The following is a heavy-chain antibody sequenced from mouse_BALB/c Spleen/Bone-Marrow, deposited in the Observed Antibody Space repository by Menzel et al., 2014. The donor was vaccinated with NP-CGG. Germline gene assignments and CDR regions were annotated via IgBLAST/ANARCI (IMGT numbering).Heavy chain of an antibody. D-gene: IGHD1-1*01. J-gene: IGHJ2*01. CDR2: IDPANGNT. CDR1: GFNIKDTY. Sequence: EVKLVESGAELVKPGASVKLSCTASGFNIKDTYMHWVKQRPERGLEWIGRIDPANGNTKYGPKFQGKATITADTSSNTAYLQLSSLTSEDTAVYYCARYYYGYYFDYWGQGTTLTVSS. CDR3: ARYYYGYYFDY. V-gene: IGHV14-3*02.